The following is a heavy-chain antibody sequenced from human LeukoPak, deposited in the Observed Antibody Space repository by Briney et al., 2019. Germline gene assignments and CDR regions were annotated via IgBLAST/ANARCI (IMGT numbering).Heavy chain of an antibody. V-gene: IGHV3-30*03. CDR1: GFSFSDYG. CDR2: ISFDGSNK. CDR3: ARAGYSSSWYQFDY. D-gene: IGHD6-13*01. Sequence: GGSLRLSCAASGFSFSDYGMHWVRQAPGKGLEWVAAISFDGSNKYYADSVKGRFTIFRDNSKNTLYLQMNSLRAEDTAVYYCARAGYSSSWYQFDYWGQGTLVTVSS. J-gene: IGHJ4*02.